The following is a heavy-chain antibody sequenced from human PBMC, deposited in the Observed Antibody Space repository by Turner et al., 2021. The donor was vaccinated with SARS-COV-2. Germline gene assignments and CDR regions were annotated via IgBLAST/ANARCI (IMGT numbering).Heavy chain of an antibody. V-gene: IGHV1-18*01. J-gene: IGHJ4*02. CDR1: GYTFTSYG. D-gene: IGHD5-12*01. CDR2: ISAYNGNT. Sequence: QVQLVQSGAEVQKPGASVKVPCKASGYTFTSYGISWVRQAPGQGLEWMGWISAYNGNTNYAQKLQGRVTMTTDTSTSTAYMELRSLRSDDTAVYYCARDDPDIVATITVYWGQGTLVTVSS. CDR3: ARDDPDIVATITVY.